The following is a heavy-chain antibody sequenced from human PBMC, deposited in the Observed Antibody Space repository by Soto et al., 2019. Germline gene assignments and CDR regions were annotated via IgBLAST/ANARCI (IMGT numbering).Heavy chain of an antibody. J-gene: IGHJ4*02. CDR3: AKESNPRSWDLDY. CDR2: ISGSGGST. V-gene: IGHV3-23*01. CDR1: GFTFSSYA. D-gene: IGHD1-26*01. Sequence: EVQLLESGGGLVQPGGSLRLSCAASGFTFSSYAMSWVRQAPVKGLEWVSAISGSGGSTYYADSVKGRFTISRDNSKNTLFLQMNSLSAEDTAVYYCAKESNPRSWDLDYWGQGTLVTVSS.